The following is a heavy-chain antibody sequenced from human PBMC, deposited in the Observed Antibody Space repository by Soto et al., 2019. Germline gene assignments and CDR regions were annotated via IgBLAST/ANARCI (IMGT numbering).Heavy chain of an antibody. CDR2: ISYSGST. V-gene: IGHV4-30-4*01. D-gene: IGHD3-3*01. J-gene: IGHJ3*01. CDR3: DRGVTTIFGAVIIGGSVDL. CDR1: GGSISSGDYY. Sequence: PSETLSLTCTVSGGSISSGDYYWTWIRQPPAKGLEWIGYISYSGSTFYNPSLRSRVTISVDTSKNQFSLKLSSVTAADTAVYYCDRGVTTIFGAVIIGGSVDLWGQGTMVTVSS.